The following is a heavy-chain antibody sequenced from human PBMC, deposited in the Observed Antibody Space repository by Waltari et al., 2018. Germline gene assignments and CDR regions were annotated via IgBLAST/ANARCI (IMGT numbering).Heavy chain of an antibody. V-gene: IGHV3-33*01. CDR1: GFTFSSYG. CDR2: IWSDGSNK. D-gene: IGHD6-13*01. Sequence: QVQLVESGGGVVQPGRSLRLSCAAYGFTFSSYGMHWVRQAPGKGLEWVAVIWSDGSNKYYADSVKGRFTISRDNSKHTLYLQMNSLRAEDTAVYYCARDSSSWYYFDYWGQGTLVTVSS. CDR3: ARDSSSWYYFDY. J-gene: IGHJ4*02.